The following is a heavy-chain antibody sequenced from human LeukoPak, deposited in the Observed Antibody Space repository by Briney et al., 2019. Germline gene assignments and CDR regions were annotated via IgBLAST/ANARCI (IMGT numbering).Heavy chain of an antibody. D-gene: IGHD6-6*01. J-gene: IGHJ4*02. CDR1: GFTFSSYA. Sequence: GGSLRLSCAASGFTFSSYAMHWVRQAPGKGLEWVAVISYDGSNKYYADSVKGRFTISRDNSKNTLYLQMNSLRAEDTAVYYCARPNLSIAARDTTDYWGQGTLVTVSS. CDR3: ARPNLSIAARDTTDY. CDR2: ISYDGSNK. V-gene: IGHV3-30-3*01.